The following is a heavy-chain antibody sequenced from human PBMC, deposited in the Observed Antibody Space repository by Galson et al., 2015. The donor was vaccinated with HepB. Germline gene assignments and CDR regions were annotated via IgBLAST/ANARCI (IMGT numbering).Heavy chain of an antibody. CDR1: GFTFSSYG. V-gene: IGHV3-30*02. Sequence: SLRLSCAASGFTFSSYGMHWVRQAPGKGLQWVAFMRFDGSNKYYTDSVRGRFTVSRDNSKNTLYLQMNSLRAEDTAVYYCAKDKCGGDCYSVFDYWGQGTLVTVSS. J-gene: IGHJ4*02. D-gene: IGHD2-21*02. CDR2: MRFDGSNK. CDR3: AKDKCGGDCYSVFDY.